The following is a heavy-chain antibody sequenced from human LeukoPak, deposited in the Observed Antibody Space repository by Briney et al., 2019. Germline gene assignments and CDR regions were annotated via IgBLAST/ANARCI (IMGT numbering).Heavy chain of an antibody. V-gene: IGHV3-21*01. CDR3: ARDPLAAGSFDY. CDR2: ISSSSYI. D-gene: IGHD6-13*01. Sequence: GGSLRLSCAASGFTSSSYALNWVRQAPGKGLEWVSSISSSSYIYYADSVKGRFTISRDNAKNSLYLQMNSLRAEDTAVYYCARDPLAAGSFDYWGQGTLVTVSS. CDR1: GFTSSSYA. J-gene: IGHJ4*02.